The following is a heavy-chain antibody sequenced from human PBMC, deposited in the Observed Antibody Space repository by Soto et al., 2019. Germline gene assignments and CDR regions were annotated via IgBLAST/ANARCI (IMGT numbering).Heavy chain of an antibody. Sequence: GASVKVSCKASGYTFTSYGISWVRRAPGQGLEWMGWISAYNGNTNYAQKLQGRVTMTTDTSTSTAYMELRSLRSDDTAVYYCARARNYYGSGSYYPPDYFDYWGQGTLVTVSS. V-gene: IGHV1-18*01. J-gene: IGHJ4*02. CDR1: GYTFTSYG. CDR2: ISAYNGNT. D-gene: IGHD3-10*01. CDR3: ARARNYYGSGSYYPPDYFDY.